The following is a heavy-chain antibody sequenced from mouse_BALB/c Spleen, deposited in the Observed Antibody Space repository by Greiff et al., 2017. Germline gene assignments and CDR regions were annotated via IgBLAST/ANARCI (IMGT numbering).Heavy chain of an antibody. V-gene: IGHV1S56*01. Sequence: QVQLQQSGPELVKPGASVRISCKASGYTFTSYYIHWVKQRPGQGLEWIGWIYPGNVNTKYNEKFKGKATLTADKSSSTAYMQLSSLTSEDSAVYFCARTSGYEGFAYWGQGTLVTVSA. CDR2: IYPGNVNT. CDR3: ARTSGYEGFAY. CDR1: GYTFTSYY. J-gene: IGHJ3*01. D-gene: IGHD2-2*01.